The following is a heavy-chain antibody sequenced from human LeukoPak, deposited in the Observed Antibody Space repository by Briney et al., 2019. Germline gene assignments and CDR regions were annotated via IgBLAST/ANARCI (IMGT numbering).Heavy chain of an antibody. D-gene: IGHD3-10*01. Sequence: GGSLRLSCAASGFTFSTSWMNWVRQAPGKGLVWVSRINSDGSTNTYAASMEGRFAISRDNAKNTVYLQMNSMRDEDTAVYYCARAYNYGSGTNWGQGTLVTVSA. CDR1: GFTFSTSW. CDR3: ARAYNYGSGTN. V-gene: IGHV3-74*01. CDR2: INSDGSTN. J-gene: IGHJ4*02.